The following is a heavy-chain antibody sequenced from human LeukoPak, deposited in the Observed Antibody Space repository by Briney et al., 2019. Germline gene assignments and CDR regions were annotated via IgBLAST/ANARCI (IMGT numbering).Heavy chain of an antibody. CDR3: ARASRVGATDY. D-gene: IGHD1-26*01. J-gene: IGHJ4*02. V-gene: IGHV1-46*01. Sequence: ASVKVSCKASGYTFTSYYMHWVRQAPGQGLEWMGIINPSGGSTSYAQKFQGRVTMTRDTSISTAYMELSRLRSDDTAVYYCARASRVGATDYWGQGTLVTVSS. CDR2: INPSGGST. CDR1: GYTFTSYY.